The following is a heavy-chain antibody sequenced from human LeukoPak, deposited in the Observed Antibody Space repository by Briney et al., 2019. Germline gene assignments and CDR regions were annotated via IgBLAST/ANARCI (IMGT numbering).Heavy chain of an antibody. CDR3: TTWSSRYSDVCDI. D-gene: IGHD3-16*01. V-gene: IGHV6-1*01. J-gene: IGHJ3*02. Sequence: SQTLSLTCAITGDRVPSNGAAWSWIRQSPSRGLEWLGRTYYRSKWYNDYAVFVKSRMTINPDTSKNQFSLHLNSVTPEDTAVYYCTTWSSRYSDVCDIWGQGTMVTVSS. CDR1: GDRVPSNGAA. CDR2: TYYRSKWYN.